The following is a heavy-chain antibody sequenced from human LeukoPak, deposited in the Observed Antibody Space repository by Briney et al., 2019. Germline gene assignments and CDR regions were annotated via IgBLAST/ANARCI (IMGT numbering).Heavy chain of an antibody. V-gene: IGHV3-74*01. CDR2: INTGGSTT. D-gene: IGHD5-24*01. CDR3: SRDLRGRDDY. Sequence: AGGSLRLSCAASGCTFSSYWMHWVRQAPGKGLVWVSRINTGGSTTDYADSVKGRFTISRDNAKNTLYLQMNSLRAEDTAVYYCSRDLRGRDDYWGQGILVIVSS. J-gene: IGHJ4*02. CDR1: GCTFSSYW.